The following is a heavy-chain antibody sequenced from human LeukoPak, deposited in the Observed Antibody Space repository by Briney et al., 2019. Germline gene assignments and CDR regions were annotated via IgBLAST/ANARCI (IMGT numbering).Heavy chain of an antibody. D-gene: IGHD2-21*02. V-gene: IGHV3-21*01. J-gene: IGHJ3*02. CDR1: GFTFSSYS. CDR3: ARLAYCGGDCYSYDAFDI. Sequence: PGGSLRLSCAASGFTFSSYSMNWVRQAPGKGLEWVSSISSSSSYIYYADSVKGRFTIFRDNAKNSLYLQMNSLRAEDTAVYYCARLAYCGGDCYSYDAFDIWGQGTMVTVSS. CDR2: ISSSSSYI.